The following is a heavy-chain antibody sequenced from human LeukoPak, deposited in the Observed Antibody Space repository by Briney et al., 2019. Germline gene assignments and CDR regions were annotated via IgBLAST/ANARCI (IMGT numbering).Heavy chain of an antibody. CDR1: GFTFSSYA. CDR2: ISGSGGTT. V-gene: IGHV3-23*01. J-gene: IGHJ4*02. Sequence: GGSLRLSCAASGFTFSSYAMNWVRQAPGKGLEWVSLISGSGGTTYYADSVKGRFTISRDNSKNTLYLQMNSLRADDTALYSCARDSTADLDYWGQGTLVTVSS. CDR3: ARDSTADLDY. D-gene: IGHD6-19*01.